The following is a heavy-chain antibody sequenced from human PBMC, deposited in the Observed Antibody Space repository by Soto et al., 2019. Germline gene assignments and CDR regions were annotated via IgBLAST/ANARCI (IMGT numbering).Heavy chain of an antibody. CDR3: ASLRDNYYDSSGYQINWFDP. CDR1: GFTFSSYE. J-gene: IGHJ5*02. CDR2: ISSSGSTI. D-gene: IGHD3-22*01. Sequence: GGSLRLSCAASGFTFSSYEMNWVRQAPGKGLEWVSYISSSGSTIYYADSVKGRFTISRDNAKNSLYLQMNSLRAEDTAVYYSASLRDNYYDSSGYQINWFDPWGQGTLVTVSS. V-gene: IGHV3-48*03.